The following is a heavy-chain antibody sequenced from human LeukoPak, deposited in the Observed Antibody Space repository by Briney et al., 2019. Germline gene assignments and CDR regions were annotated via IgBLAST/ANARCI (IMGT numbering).Heavy chain of an antibody. Sequence: PSKTLSLTCTVSGASMNSYSWSWIRQPAGKGLEWIGRIYTSGSTNYNPSLKSRVTMSVDTSKNQFSLKLSSVTAADTAVYYCARWYYDSSGYYLNAFDIWGQGTMVTVSS. CDR1: GASMNSYS. CDR2: IYTSGST. CDR3: ARWYYDSSGYYLNAFDI. D-gene: IGHD3-22*01. J-gene: IGHJ3*02. V-gene: IGHV4-4*07.